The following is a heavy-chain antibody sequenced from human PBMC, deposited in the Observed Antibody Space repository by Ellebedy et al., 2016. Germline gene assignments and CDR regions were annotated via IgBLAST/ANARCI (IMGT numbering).Heavy chain of an antibody. CDR2: IKSKTHGGTI. J-gene: IGHJ4*01. CDR3: AGRGIASAWYGSDS. CDR1: GFTFSSYG. D-gene: IGHD6-19*01. Sequence: GESLKISCVVSGFTFSSYGMNWVRQTPGKGLEWVGRIKSKTHGGTIDYAAPVKGRFTISRDDSENTLYLQMNSLKKEDTAVYYCAGRGIASAWYGSDSWGPGTLITVSS. V-gene: IGHV3-15*01.